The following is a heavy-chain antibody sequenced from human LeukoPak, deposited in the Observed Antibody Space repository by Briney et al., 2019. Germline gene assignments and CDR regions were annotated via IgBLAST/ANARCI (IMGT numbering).Heavy chain of an antibody. CDR3: ATTRADYGDYIYPY. Sequence: GASVKVSCKASGGTFINYAITWVRQAPGQGLEWMGRIIPIPGLANYAQKFQGKVTITADTFTSTAYMELSSLRFEDTAIYYCATTRADYGDYIYPYWGQGTLVTVSS. CDR1: GGTFINYA. CDR2: IIPIPGLA. V-gene: IGHV1-69*04. D-gene: IGHD4-17*01. J-gene: IGHJ4*02.